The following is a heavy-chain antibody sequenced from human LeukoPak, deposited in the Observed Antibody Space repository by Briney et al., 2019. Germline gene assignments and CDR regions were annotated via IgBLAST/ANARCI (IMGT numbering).Heavy chain of an antibody. CDR1: GGSISSGGYY. D-gene: IGHD2-8*01. CDR3: ARIVPRDYYGMDV. J-gene: IGHJ6*02. Sequence: SQTLSLTCTVSGGSISSGGYYWSWIRQHPGKGLEWIGYIYYSGSTYYNPSLKSRVTISVDTSKNQFSLKLSSVAAADTAVYYCARIVPRDYYGMDVWGQGTTVTVPS. V-gene: IGHV4-31*03. CDR2: IYYSGST.